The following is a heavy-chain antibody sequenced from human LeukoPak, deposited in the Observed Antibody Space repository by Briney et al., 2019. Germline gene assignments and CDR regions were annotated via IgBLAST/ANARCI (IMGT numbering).Heavy chain of an antibody. D-gene: IGHD3-10*01. CDR3: ASAPRRGSIGGLDY. CDR2: IYYSGST. V-gene: IGHV4-39*01. Sequence: SETLSLTCTVPGDSISSSSYYWGWIRQPPGKGLEWIGSIYYSGSTYYSPSLKSRLTIYVDTSKNQFSLRLTSVTAADTAVYYCASAPRRGSIGGLDYWGQGILVTVSS. CDR1: GDSISSSSYY. J-gene: IGHJ4*02.